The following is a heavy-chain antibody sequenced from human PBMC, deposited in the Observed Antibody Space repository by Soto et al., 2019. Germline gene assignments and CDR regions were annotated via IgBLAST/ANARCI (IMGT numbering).Heavy chain of an antibody. CDR2: ISYDGSNK. D-gene: IGHD3-16*01. J-gene: IGHJ4*02. CDR1: GFTFSSYA. V-gene: IGHV3-30-3*01. CDR3: AREPEGGAFDY. Sequence: QVQLVESGGGVVQPGRSLRLSCAASGFTFSSYAMHWVRQAPGKGLEWVAVISYDGSNKYYADSVKGRFTISRDNSKNTLYMQMKSLRAEDTAVYYCAREPEGGAFDYWGQGTLVTVSS.